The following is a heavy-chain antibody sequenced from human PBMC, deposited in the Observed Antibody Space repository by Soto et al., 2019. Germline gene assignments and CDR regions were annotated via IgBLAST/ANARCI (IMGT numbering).Heavy chain of an antibody. Sequence: GGSLRLSCAASGFTFSSYAMSWVRQAPGKGLEWVSAISGSGGSTYYADSVKGRFTISRDNSKNTLYLQMNSLRAEDTAVYYCAKGDRVAAAVPRDFDYWGQGTLVTVSS. D-gene: IGHD6-13*01. CDR1: GFTFSSYA. V-gene: IGHV3-23*01. CDR3: AKGDRVAAAVPRDFDY. CDR2: ISGSGGST. J-gene: IGHJ4*02.